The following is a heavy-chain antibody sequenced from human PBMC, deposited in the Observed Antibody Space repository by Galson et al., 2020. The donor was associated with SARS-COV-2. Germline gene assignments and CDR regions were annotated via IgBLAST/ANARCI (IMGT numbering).Heavy chain of an antibody. Sequence: GESLKISCAASGFTFSSYCMHWVRQAPGKGLVWVAVICYDGSNKYYADSVKGRFTISRDNSKNTLYLQMNSLRAEDTAVYYCARDRDIEEYYDSSGPPDYGMDVWGQGTTVTVSS. CDR2: ICYDGSNK. J-gene: IGHJ6*02. CDR3: ARDRDIEEYYDSSGPPDYGMDV. CDR1: GFTFSSYC. V-gene: IGHV3-33*01. D-gene: IGHD3-22*01.